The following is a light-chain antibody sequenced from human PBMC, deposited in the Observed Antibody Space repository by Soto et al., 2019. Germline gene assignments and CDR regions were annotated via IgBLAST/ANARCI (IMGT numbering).Light chain of an antibody. CDR3: SSYTSSSTVV. J-gene: IGLJ3*02. V-gene: IGLV2-14*01. Sequence: QSVLTQPASVSGSPGQSITISCSGTSSDVGGYNSVSWYQQQPGKAPKVMIYDVSNRPSGVSNRFSGSKSGNTASLTISGLQAEDEADYYCSSYTSSSTVVFGGGTKLTVL. CDR2: DVS. CDR1: SSDVGGYNS.